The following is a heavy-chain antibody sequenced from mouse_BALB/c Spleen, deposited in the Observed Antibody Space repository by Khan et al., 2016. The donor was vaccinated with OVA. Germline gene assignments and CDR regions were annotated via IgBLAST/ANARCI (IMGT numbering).Heavy chain of an antibody. J-gene: IGHJ4*01. D-gene: IGHD2-14*01. CDR2: INTHSGVP. V-gene: IGHV9-4*02. CDR1: GYTFTTAG. CDR3: ARGGAAYYRNDGDAMEY. Sequence: QIQLVQSGPELKKPGETVRISCKASGYTFTTAGIQWVQQMPGKGLKWIGWINTHSGVPKYAEDFKGRFAFSLEISVNTAYLQITNLKNEDTATYVGARGGAAYYRNDGDAMEYWGQGTSVTVSS.